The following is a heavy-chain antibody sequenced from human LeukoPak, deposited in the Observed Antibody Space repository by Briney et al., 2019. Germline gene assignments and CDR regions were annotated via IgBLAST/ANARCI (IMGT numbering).Heavy chain of an antibody. CDR1: GYTFTSYD. D-gene: IGHD6-13*01. CDR2: MNPNSGNT. CDR3: ARFPALVSSPYYYYGMDV. Sequence: GASVKVSCKASGYTFTSYDINWVRQATGQGLEWMGWMNPNSGNTGYAQKFQGRVTMTRNTSISTAYMELSSLRSEDTAVYYCARFPALVSSPYYYYGMDVWGQGTTVTVSS. V-gene: IGHV1-8*01. J-gene: IGHJ6*02.